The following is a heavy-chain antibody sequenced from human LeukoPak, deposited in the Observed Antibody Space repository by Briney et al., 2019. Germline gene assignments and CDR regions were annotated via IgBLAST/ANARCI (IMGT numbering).Heavy chain of an antibody. V-gene: IGHV4-61*01. Sequence: SETLSLTCTVSGGAVSSGSFYWRWLRQPPGKGLEWFGYIYYSGSTNYNPSLNYNPSLKSRVTISIDTSKNQFSLKLSSVTAADTAFYYCARASAWYKLNVWGEGTLVTVSS. CDR2: IYYSGSTNYNPSL. CDR3: ARASAWYKLNV. CDR1: GGAVSSGSFY. J-gene: IGHJ4*02. D-gene: IGHD6-19*01.